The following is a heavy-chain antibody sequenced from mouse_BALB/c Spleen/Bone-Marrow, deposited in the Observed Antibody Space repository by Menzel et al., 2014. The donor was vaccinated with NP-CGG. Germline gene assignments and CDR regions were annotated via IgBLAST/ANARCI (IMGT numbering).Heavy chain of an antibody. D-gene: IGHD2-14*01. CDR2: ISSGSSTI. V-gene: IGHV5-17*02. Sequence: EVMLVESGGGLVQPGGSREPSCAASGFTFSGFGMHWVRQAPEKGLEWVAYISSGSSTIYYADTVKGRFTISRDNPKNTLFLQMTSLRSEDTAMYYCARDRYDEYFDVWGAGTTVTVSS. CDR3: ARDRYDEYFDV. CDR1: GFTFSGFG. J-gene: IGHJ1*01.